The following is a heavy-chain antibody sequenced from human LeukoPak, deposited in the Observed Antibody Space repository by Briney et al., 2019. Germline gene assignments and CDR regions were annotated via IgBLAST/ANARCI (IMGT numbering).Heavy chain of an antibody. D-gene: IGHD2-15*01. CDR1: GYTFTSYG. Sequence: AASVKVSCKASGYTFTSYGISWMRQAPGQGLEWMGWISAYNGNTNYAQKLQGRVTMTTDTSTSTAYMELRSLRSDDTAVYYCARDREYCSGGSCYSWFDPWGQGTLVTVSS. CDR3: ARDREYCSGGSCYSWFDP. CDR2: ISAYNGNT. J-gene: IGHJ5*02. V-gene: IGHV1-18*01.